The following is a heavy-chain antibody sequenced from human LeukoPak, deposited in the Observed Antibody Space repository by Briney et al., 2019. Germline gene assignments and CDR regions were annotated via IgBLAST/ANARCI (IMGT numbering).Heavy chain of an antibody. D-gene: IGHD3-3*01. CDR3: ARDQGSYGFWSGYYNY. CDR1: GFTFSTYW. Sequence: GGSLRLSCAASGFTFSTYWMSWVRQAPGKGLEWVANIKQDGSEEYYVDSVKGRFTISRDNAKSPLFLQMNSLRAEDTAVYYCARDQGSYGFWSGYYNYWGQGTLVTVSS. J-gene: IGHJ4*02. CDR2: IKQDGSEE. V-gene: IGHV3-7*01.